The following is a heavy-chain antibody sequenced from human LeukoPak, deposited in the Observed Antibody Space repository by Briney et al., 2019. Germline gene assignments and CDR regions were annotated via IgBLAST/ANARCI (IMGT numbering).Heavy chain of an antibody. J-gene: IGHJ4*02. CDR1: GFSFSSYS. D-gene: IGHD4-23*01. V-gene: IGHV3-21*01. CDR2: ISSSGTYI. Sequence: PGGSLRHSCAASGFSFSSYSMNWGRHAPGRGLEWGSSISSSGTYIYYTDSVKGRFTISRDNAKNSVYLQMNSLRAVDTAVYYCAKADGGKPFDYWGKGTLVSV. CDR3: AKADGGKPFDY.